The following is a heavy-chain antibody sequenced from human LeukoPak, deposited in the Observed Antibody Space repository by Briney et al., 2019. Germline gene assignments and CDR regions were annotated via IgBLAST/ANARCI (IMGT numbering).Heavy chain of an antibody. CDR2: ISYDGSNK. CDR3: AKDFRSPESKTATGYFDY. V-gene: IGHV3-30*18. J-gene: IGHJ4*02. D-gene: IGHD5-18*01. CDR1: GFTFSSYG. Sequence: GGSLRLSCAASGFTFSSYGMHWVRQAPGKGLEWVAVISYDGSNKYYADSVKGRFTISRDNSKNTLYLQMNSLRAEDTAVYYCAKDFRSPESKTATGYFDYWGQGTLVTVSS.